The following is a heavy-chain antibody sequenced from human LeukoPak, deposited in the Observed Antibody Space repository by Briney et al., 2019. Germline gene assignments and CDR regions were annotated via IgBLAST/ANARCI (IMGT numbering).Heavy chain of an antibody. Sequence: SVKGSCKASGGTFSSYAISWMRQAPGQGLEWMGRIIPIFGIANYAQKFQGRVTITADKSTSTAYMELSSLRSEDTAVYYCAKNGEGGSYFDYWGQGTLVTVSS. CDR1: GGTFSSYA. CDR3: AKNGEGGSYFDY. J-gene: IGHJ4*02. D-gene: IGHD3-16*01. CDR2: IIPIFGIA. V-gene: IGHV1-69*04.